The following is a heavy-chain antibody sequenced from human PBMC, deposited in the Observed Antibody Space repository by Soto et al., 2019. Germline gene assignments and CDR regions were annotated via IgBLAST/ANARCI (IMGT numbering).Heavy chain of an antibody. Sequence: GASVKVSCKASGYTFTSYYIHWVRQAPGQVLEWMGIINPSSGSASHAQKFQDRVTMTRDTSTSTVYMELSSLRSEDTAVYYCARVGAVAGVLYYFDYWGQGTLVTVSS. J-gene: IGHJ4*02. CDR2: INPSSGSA. D-gene: IGHD6-19*01. CDR1: GYTFTSYY. V-gene: IGHV1-46*01. CDR3: ARVGAVAGVLYYFDY.